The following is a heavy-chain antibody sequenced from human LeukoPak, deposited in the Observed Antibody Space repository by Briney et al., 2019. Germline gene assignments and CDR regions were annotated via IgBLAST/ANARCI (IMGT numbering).Heavy chain of an antibody. D-gene: IGHD4-11*01. CDR1: GHALSDLS. J-gene: IGHJ4*02. CDR3: ARTTLSNARACYFDH. V-gene: IGHV1-18*01. Sequence: GASVKLSCKISGHALSDLSIHWVRQAPGQGLEWMGWINVYNGKTNYAQKFQDRVTMTTDTSTSTAYMELRSLRSDDTAVYNCARTTLSNARACYFDHWGQGTLVTVSS. CDR2: INVYNGKT.